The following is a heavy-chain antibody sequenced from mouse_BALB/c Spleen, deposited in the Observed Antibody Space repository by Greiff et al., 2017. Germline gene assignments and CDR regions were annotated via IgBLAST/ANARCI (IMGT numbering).Heavy chain of an antibody. Sequence: VQLQQSGPELVKPGASVKISCKASGYSFTGYYMHWVKQSHVKSLEWIGRINPYNGATSYNQNFKDKASLTVDKSSSTAYMELHSLTSEDSAVYYCARGKWGDGYHAMDYWGQGTSVTVSS. V-gene: IGHV1-31*01. CDR1: GYSFTGYY. CDR2: INPYNGAT. CDR3: ARGKWGDGYHAMDY. D-gene: IGHD1-3*01. J-gene: IGHJ4*01.